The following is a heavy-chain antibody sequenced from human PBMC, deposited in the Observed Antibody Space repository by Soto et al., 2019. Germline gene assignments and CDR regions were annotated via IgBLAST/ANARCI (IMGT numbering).Heavy chain of an antibody. Sequence: PSETLSLTCTVSGGSISSYYWIWIRQPTGKGLEWIGYIYYSGSTNYNPSLKSRVTISVDTSRNQFSLKLSSVTAADTAVYHCARTVVVVAATNPEHNWFDPWGQGTLVTVSS. J-gene: IGHJ5*02. V-gene: IGHV4-59*01. CDR3: ARTVVVVAATNPEHNWFDP. CDR2: IYYSGST. CDR1: GGSISSYY. D-gene: IGHD2-15*01.